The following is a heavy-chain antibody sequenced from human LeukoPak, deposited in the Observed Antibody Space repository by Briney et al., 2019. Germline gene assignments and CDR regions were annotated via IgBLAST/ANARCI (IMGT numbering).Heavy chain of an antibody. CDR3: ARDGRMATTDTEQFDY. CDR2: ISSSSSYI. V-gene: IGHV3-21*01. Sequence: GGSLRLSCTASGFTFSSYSMNRVRQAPGKGLEWVSSISSSSSYIYYADSVKGRFTISRDNAKNSLYLQMNSLRAEDTAVYYCARDGRMATTDTEQFDYWGQGTLVTVSS. CDR1: GFTFSSYS. D-gene: IGHD5-24*01. J-gene: IGHJ4*02.